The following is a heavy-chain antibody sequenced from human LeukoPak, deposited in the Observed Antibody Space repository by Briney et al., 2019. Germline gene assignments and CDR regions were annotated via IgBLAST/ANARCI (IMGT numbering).Heavy chain of an antibody. D-gene: IGHD3-10*01. CDR3: AKSYGSGSYYSLGYNWFDP. CDR2: ISYDGSNK. J-gene: IGHJ5*02. CDR1: GFTFSSYG. Sequence: GGSLRLSCAASGFTFSSYGMHWVRQAPGKGLEWVAVISYDGSNKYYADSVKGRFTISRDNSKNTLYLQMNSLRAEDTAVYYCAKSYGSGSYYSLGYNWFDPWGQGTLVTVSS. V-gene: IGHV3-30*18.